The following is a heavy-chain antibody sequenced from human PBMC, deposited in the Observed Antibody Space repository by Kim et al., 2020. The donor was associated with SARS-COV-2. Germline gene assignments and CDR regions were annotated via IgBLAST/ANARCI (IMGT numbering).Heavy chain of an antibody. CDR3: ARSPAYHGFDP. V-gene: IGHV4-31*03. CDR2: ISYSGNT. CDR1: GGSISSKDYY. Sequence: SETLSLTCTVSGGSISSKDYYWSWIRQHPGKGPEWIGFISYSGNTNYNPSLKSRVTILVDTSKNQFSLKLSSVTSADTAVYFFARSPAYHGFDPWGQGILVSVSS. J-gene: IGHJ5*02. D-gene: IGHD2-21*01.